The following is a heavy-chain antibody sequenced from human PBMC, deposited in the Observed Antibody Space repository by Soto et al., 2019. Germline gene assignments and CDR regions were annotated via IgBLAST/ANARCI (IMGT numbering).Heavy chain of an antibody. CDR2: ISAHNGNT. D-gene: IGHD1-1*01. CDR1: GYTFTSYG. CDR3: ARGRYGDY. J-gene: IGHJ4*02. Sequence: QVHLVQSGAEVKKPGASVKVSCKGSGYTFTSYGITWVRQAPGQGLEWMGWISAHNGNTDYAQKLQGRVTVTRDTPTSKAYMELRRLRSDDTAVYYCARGRYGDYWGQGALVTVSS. V-gene: IGHV1-18*01.